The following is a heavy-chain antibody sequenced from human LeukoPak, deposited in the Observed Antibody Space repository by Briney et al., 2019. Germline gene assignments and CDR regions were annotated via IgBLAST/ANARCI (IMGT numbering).Heavy chain of an antibody. CDR1: GYTFTGYY. J-gene: IGHJ4*02. CDR3: ARGLYYYGSGSYAGGY. Sequence: ASVKVSRKASGYTFTGYYMHWVRQAPGQGLEWMGWINPNSGGTNYAQKFQGRVTMTRDTSISTAYMELSRLRSDDTAAYYCARGLYYYGSGSYAGGYWGQGTLVTVSS. D-gene: IGHD3-10*01. V-gene: IGHV1-2*02. CDR2: INPNSGGT.